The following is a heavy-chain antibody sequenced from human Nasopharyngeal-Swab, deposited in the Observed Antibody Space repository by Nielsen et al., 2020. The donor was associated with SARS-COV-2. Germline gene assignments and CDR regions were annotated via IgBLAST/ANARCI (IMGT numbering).Heavy chain of an antibody. Sequence: GGSLRLSCAASGFTFSSYSMNWVRQAPGKGLEWVSSISSSSYIYYADSVKGRFTISRDNAKNSLYLQMNSLRAEDTAVYYCARRSITGTTDAFDIWGQGTMVTVSS. CDR3: ARRSITGTTDAFDI. V-gene: IGHV3-21*01. D-gene: IGHD1-7*01. CDR2: ISSSSYI. J-gene: IGHJ3*02. CDR1: GFTFSSYS.